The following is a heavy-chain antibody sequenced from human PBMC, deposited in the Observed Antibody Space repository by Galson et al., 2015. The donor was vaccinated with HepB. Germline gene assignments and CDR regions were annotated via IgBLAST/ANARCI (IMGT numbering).Heavy chain of an antibody. D-gene: IGHD3-3*01. Sequence: SVKVSCKASGGTFTSYAMHWVRQVPGQRLEWMGWINAGNGNTKYSQKFQGRVTITRDTSASTAYMELSSLRSEDTAVYYCARDQKPHDFWSGYSHTSTMDVWGKGTTVTVSS. CDR2: INAGNGNT. V-gene: IGHV1-3*01. CDR3: ARDQKPHDFWSGYSHTSTMDV. J-gene: IGHJ6*03. CDR1: GGTFTSYA.